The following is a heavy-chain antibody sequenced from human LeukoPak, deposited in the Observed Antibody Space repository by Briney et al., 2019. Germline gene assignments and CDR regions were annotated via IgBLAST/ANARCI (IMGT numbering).Heavy chain of an antibody. CDR3: ARGFSKWEYYYYYMDV. CDR1: GFTFSSFS. Sequence: GGSLRLSCEASGFTFSSFSMNWVRQAPGEGLEWVSYISSSSTTIYYADSVEGRFTISRDNAKNSLYLQMNSLRAEDTAVYYCARGFSKWEYYYYYMDVWGKGTTVTVSS. CDR2: ISSSSTTI. J-gene: IGHJ6*03. D-gene: IGHD1-26*01. V-gene: IGHV3-48*01.